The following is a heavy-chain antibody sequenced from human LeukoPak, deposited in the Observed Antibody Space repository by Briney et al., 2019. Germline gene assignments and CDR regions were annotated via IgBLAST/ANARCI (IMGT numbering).Heavy chain of an antibody. V-gene: IGHV3-21*01. Sequence: GGSLRLSCAASGFIFSSYSINWVRQAPGKGLEGVSSISSSRSYIHYADSVKGRFTISRDDAKNSLYLQMSNLRAEDTAVYYCARDLGGGFFDYWGQGTLVTVSS. D-gene: IGHD3-16*01. CDR1: GFIFSSYS. J-gene: IGHJ4*02. CDR2: ISSSRSYI. CDR3: ARDLGGGFFDY.